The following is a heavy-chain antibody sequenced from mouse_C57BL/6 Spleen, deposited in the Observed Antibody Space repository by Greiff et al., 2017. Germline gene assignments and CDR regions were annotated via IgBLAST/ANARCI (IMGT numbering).Heavy chain of an antibody. CDR2: IDPSASYT. D-gene: IGHD1-1*01. J-gene: IGHJ4*01. CDR1: GYTFTSYW. Sequence: QVQLQQPGAELVRPGTSVTLSCKASGYTFTSYWLHWVQQRPGQGLEWIGVIDPSASYTNYNQKFKGKATLTVDTSSITAYMQLSILTAEDSAVYYCARRLRGAMDYWGQGTSVTVSS. V-gene: IGHV1-59*01. CDR3: ARRLRGAMDY.